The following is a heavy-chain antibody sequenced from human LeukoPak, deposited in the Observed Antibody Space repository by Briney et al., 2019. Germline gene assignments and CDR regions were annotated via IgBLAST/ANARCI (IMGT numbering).Heavy chain of an antibody. V-gene: IGHV3-7*01. CDR3: ATDRKVGTWDPRFNY. CDR2: IRQDDSEK. D-gene: IGHD4-23*01. Sequence: GGSLRLSCSASGFTFSDYWMMWVRQAPGKGLEWVGNIRQDDSEKNYVDSVKGRFTISRDNARSSLYLQMNSLRAEDTAIYYCATDRKVGTWDPRFNYWGQGTLVTVSS. J-gene: IGHJ4*02. CDR1: GFTFSDYW.